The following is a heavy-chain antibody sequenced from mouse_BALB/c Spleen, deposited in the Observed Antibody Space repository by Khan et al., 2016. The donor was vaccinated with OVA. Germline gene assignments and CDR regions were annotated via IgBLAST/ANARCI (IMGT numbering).Heavy chain of an antibody. CDR1: GYSITSDYA. CDR3: ASGGILLRYPYYFDY. V-gene: IGHV3-2*02. D-gene: IGHD1-1*01. CDR2: ISYSGST. J-gene: IGHJ2*01. Sequence: QLEESGPGLLKPSQSLSLTCTVTGYSITSDYAWNWIRQFPGNKLEWIAYISYSGSTTYTPSLRSRISITRDTSKNQFFLQLNSVTTEDTATYYCASGGILLRYPYYFDYWGQGTTLTVSS.